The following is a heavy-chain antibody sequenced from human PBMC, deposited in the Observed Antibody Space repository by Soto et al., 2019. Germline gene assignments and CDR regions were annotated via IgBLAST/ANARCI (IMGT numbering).Heavy chain of an antibody. Sequence: SETLSLTCTVSGGSISSYYWSWIRQPPGKGLERIGYIYYSGSTNYNPSLKSRVTISVDTSKNQFSLKLSSVTAADTAVYYCARLSWDCYNSGPVPRDYWGQGTLVTVS. J-gene: IGHJ4*02. CDR1: GGSISSYY. D-gene: IGHD2-21*01. V-gene: IGHV4-59*08. CDR2: IYYSGST. CDR3: ARLSWDCYNSGPVPRDY.